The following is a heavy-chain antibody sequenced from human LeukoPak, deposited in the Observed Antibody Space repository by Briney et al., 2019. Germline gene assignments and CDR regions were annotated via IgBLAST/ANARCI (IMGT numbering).Heavy chain of an antibody. D-gene: IGHD3-22*01. CDR3: ARERYYYDSSGYYIDY. J-gene: IGHJ4*02. Sequence: PGGSLRLSCAASGFTFSSYSMNWVRQAPGKGLEWVSYISSSGSTIYYADSVKGRFTISRDNAKNSLYLQMNSLRAEDTAVYYCARERYYYDSSGYYIDYWGQGTLVTVSS. V-gene: IGHV3-48*04. CDR2: ISSSGSTI. CDR1: GFTFSSYS.